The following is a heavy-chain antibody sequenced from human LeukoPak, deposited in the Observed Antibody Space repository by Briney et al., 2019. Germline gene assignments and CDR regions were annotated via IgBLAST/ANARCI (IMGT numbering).Heavy chain of an antibody. D-gene: IGHD6-6*01. J-gene: IGHJ4*02. V-gene: IGHV1-46*01. CDR2: INPSGDST. CDR1: GYTFTGNH. Sequence: ASVKVSCKASGYTFTGNHIHWVRQAPGQGLEWMGVINPSGDSTSYAPNFQGRVTVTRDTSTSTVYMELSSLRSEDTAIYYCAKIAARDTGEGYWGQGTLVTVSS. CDR3: AKIAARDTGEGY.